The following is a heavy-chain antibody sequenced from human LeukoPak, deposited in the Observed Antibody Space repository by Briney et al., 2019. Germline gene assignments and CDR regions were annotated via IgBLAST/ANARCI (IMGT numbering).Heavy chain of an antibody. Sequence: GGSLRLSCAASGFTFSSYAMHWVRQAPGKGLEWVAVISYDGSNKYYADSVKGRFTISRDNSKNTLYLQMNSLRAEDTAVYYCAKDLDSSGYLGQIDYWGQGTLVTVSS. CDR2: ISYDGSNK. D-gene: IGHD3-22*01. CDR3: AKDLDSSGYLGQIDY. J-gene: IGHJ4*02. V-gene: IGHV3-30-3*01. CDR1: GFTFSSYA.